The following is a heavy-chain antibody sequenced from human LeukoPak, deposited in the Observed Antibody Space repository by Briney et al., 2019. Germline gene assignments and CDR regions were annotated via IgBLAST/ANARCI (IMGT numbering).Heavy chain of an antibody. CDR2: IIPIFGTA. CDR1: GGTFSSYA. J-gene: IGHJ4*02. V-gene: IGHV1-69*05. D-gene: IGHD3-10*01. CDR3: ARETGSGSYPFDY. Sequence: SVKVSCKASGGTFSSYAISWVRQAPGQGLEWMGGIIPIFGTANYAQKFQGRVTITTDESTSTAYMELRSLRSDDTAVYYCARETGSGSYPFDYWGQGTLVTVSS.